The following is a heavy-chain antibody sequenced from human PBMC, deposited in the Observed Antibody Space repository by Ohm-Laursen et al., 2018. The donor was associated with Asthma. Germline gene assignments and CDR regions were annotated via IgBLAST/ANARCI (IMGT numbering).Heavy chain of an antibody. D-gene: IGHD6-6*01. CDR3: AKDNGYSSSSGLVN. Sequence: SLSLSCTASGFTFSSYAMHWVRQAPGKGLEWVAVISYDGSNKYYADSVKGRFTISRDNAKNSLYLQMNSLRPEDTALYYCAKDNGYSSSSGLVNWGQGTLVTVSS. CDR1: GFTFSSYA. CDR2: ISYDGSNK. J-gene: IGHJ4*02. V-gene: IGHV3-30-3*01.